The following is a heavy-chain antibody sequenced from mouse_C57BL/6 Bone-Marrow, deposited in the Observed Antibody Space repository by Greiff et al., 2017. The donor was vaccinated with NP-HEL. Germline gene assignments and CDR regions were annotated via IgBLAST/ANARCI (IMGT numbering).Heavy chain of an antibody. CDR3: ARSNHWYFDV. V-gene: IGHV1-66*01. CDR1: GYSFTSYY. CDR2: IYPGSGNT. Sequence: VQLQQSGPELVKPGASVKISCKASGYSFTSYYIHWVKQRPGQGLEWIGWIYPGSGNTKYNEKFKGKATLTADTSSSTAYMQLSSLTSEDSAVYYCARSNHWYFDVWGTGTTVTVSS. D-gene: IGHD2-5*01. J-gene: IGHJ1*03.